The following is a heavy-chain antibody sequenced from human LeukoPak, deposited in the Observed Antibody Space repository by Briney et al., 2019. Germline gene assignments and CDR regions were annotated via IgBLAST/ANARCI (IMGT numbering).Heavy chain of an antibody. D-gene: IGHD3-10*01. CDR3: ARVSGSGLAYYYYYMDV. V-gene: IGHV4-30-4*08. CDR1: GGSISSGYYY. CDR2: IYHSGST. Sequence: SQTLSLTCTVSGGSISSGYYYWSWIRQPPGKGLEWIGYIYHSGSTYYNPPLKSQITISVDTSKNQFSLKLSSLTAADTAVYYCARVSGSGLAYYYYYMDVWGKGTTVTVSS. J-gene: IGHJ6*03.